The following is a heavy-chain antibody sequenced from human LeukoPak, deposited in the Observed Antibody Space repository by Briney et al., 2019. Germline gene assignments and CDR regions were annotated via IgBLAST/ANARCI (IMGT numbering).Heavy chain of an antibody. CDR2: IDTSGST. D-gene: IGHD3-16*01. CDR1: GGSISSSSYY. V-gene: IGHV4-39*07. J-gene: IGHJ6*03. CDR3: ARGRGFWGYYYYYYMDV. Sequence: SETLSLTCTVSGGSISSSSYYWGWIRQPPGKGLEWIGRIDTSGSTNYIPSLKSRVTISVDTSKNQFSLKLSSVTAADTAVYYCARGRGFWGYYYYYYMDVWGKGTTVTVSS.